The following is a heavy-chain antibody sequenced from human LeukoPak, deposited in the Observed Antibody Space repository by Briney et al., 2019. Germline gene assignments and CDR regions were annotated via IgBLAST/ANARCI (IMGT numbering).Heavy chain of an antibody. Sequence: PSETLSLTCTISGDSISTHYWTWIRQSPGKGLEWIGYVSSIGLTNYNPSLKSRVTISVDTSKNHFSLRLRSLIAADTAVYYCARDLTTVTKGFDIWGQGTVVTVSS. D-gene: IGHD2-8*01. CDR2: VSSIGLT. J-gene: IGHJ3*02. V-gene: IGHV4-59*11. CDR1: GDSISTHY. CDR3: ARDLTTVTKGFDI.